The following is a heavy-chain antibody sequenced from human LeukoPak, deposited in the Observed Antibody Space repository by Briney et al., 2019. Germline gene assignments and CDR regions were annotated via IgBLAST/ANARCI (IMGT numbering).Heavy chain of an antibody. D-gene: IGHD3-16*01. CDR3: ARNQRLGGHGNYYYGMDV. Sequence: GGSLRLSCVGSGFTSIAYALTWARQAPGKGLEWVSGISGGGVTTYYADSVKGRFTISRDNSKNTLYLQMNSLRADDTAIYYCARNQRLGGHGNYYYGMDVWGQGTTVTFSS. J-gene: IGHJ6*02. CDR1: GFTSIAYA. CDR2: ISGGGVTT. V-gene: IGHV3-23*01.